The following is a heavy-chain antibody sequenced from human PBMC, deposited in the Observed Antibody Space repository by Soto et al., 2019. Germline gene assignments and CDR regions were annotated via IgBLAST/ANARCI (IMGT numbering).Heavy chain of an antibody. CDR1: GFTFRSSW. V-gene: IGHV3-7*01. CDR2: IHPDGTAT. Sequence: EEQLVESGGGLVQPGGSLRLSCAPSGFTFRSSWMNWVRQAPGRGLEWVANIHPDGTATYYVDSVKGRFTISRDNAANSLYLQMTSLPVEDTAIYYCTRVSLLPVASYWGQGTLVTVS. CDR3: TRVSLLPVASY. J-gene: IGHJ4*02. D-gene: IGHD5-12*01.